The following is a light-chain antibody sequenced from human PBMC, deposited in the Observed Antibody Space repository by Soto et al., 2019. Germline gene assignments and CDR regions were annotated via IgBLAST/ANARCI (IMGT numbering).Light chain of an antibody. CDR1: SRDVGGHNY. CDR3: CSYAGSYTHVV. J-gene: IGLJ2*01. V-gene: IGLV2-11*01. Sequence: QSALTQPRSVSGSPGQSVTISCTVTSRDVGGHNYVSWYQQHPGKAPKLMIYDVSKRPSGVPDRFSGSKSGNTASLTISGLQAEDEADYYCCSYAGSYTHVVFGGGTKITVL. CDR2: DVS.